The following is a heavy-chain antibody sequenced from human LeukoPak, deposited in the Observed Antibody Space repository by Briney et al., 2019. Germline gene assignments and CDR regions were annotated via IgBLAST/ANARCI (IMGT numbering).Heavy chain of an antibody. CDR2: INHSGTT. J-gene: IGHJ4*02. CDR1: GGSFSGYF. Sequence: PSETLSLTCGAYGGSFSGYFWSWIRQPPGKGLEWIGEINHSGTTNYNPPLKSRVTISVDTSKNHFSLKLRSVTAADTAVYFCARGSRAFDNWGQGTLITVSS. V-gene: IGHV4-34*01. CDR3: ARGSRAFDN.